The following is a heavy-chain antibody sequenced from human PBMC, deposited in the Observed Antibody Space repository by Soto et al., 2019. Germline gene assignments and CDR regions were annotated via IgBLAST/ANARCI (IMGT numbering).Heavy chain of an antibody. CDR2: MNPNSGNT. Sequence: ASVKVSCKGSGATLDTFINCGIPWARQAPGQGLEWMGWMNPNSGNTSYAQKLQGRVTLTRNTSISTAYMELSSLRSEDTAVYYCARGLRITIFGVVPYWGQGTLVTVSS. V-gene: IGHV1-8*02. CDR1: GATLDTFINCG. J-gene: IGHJ4*02. D-gene: IGHD3-3*01. CDR3: ARGLRITIFGVVPY.